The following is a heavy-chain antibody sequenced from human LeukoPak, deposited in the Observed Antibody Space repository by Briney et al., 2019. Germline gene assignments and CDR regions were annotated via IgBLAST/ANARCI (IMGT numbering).Heavy chain of an antibody. D-gene: IGHD3-3*01. J-gene: IGHJ6*03. CDR1: GGSFSGYY. V-gene: IGHV4-34*01. CDR3: ATRSGYSSVYYYYYMDV. CDR2: ISHSGST. Sequence: SETLSLTCAVYGGSFSGYYWTWIRQPPGKGLEWIGEISHSGSTNYNPSLKSRVTISVDTSKNQFSLKLSSVTAADTAVYYCATRSGYSSVYYYYYMDVWGKGTTVTVSS.